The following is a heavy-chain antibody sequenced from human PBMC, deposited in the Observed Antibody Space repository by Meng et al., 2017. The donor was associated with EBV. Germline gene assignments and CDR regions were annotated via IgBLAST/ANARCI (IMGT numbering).Heavy chain of an antibody. J-gene: IGHJ4*02. Sequence: QVQLAQSVCVWKRPGASVKVSCKASGYTFRNYAINWMRQGPGQGLEWMGWINTYSGKATFAQGFTGRFVFSLDTPVTTAHLQISGLKTEDSAVYYCARGVEENGSHYPFDSWGQGTLVTVSS. V-gene: IGHV7-4-1*02. CDR3: ARGVEENGSHYPFDS. D-gene: IGHD1-1*01. CDR2: INTYSGKA. CDR1: GYTFRNYA.